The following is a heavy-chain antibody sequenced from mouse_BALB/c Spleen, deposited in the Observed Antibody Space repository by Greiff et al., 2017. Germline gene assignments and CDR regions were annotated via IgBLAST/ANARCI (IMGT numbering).Heavy chain of an antibody. D-gene: IGHD2-12*01. Sequence: VMLVESGPGLVAPSQSLSITCTVSGFSLSRYSVHWVRQPPGKGLEWLGMIWGGGSTDYNSALKSRLSISKNNSKSQVFLKMNSLQTDDTAMYYCARMDYYSPQGAMDYWGQGTSVTVSS. V-gene: IGHV2-6-4*01. CDR2: IWGGGST. CDR1: GFSLSRYS. J-gene: IGHJ4*01. CDR3: ARMDYYSPQGAMDY.